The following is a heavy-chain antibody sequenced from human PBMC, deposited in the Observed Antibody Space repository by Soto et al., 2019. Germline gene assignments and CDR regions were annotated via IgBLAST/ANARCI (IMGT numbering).Heavy chain of an antibody. J-gene: IGHJ6*02. Sequence: PSETLSLTCTVSGGSISSSSYYWSWIRQHPGKGLEWIGYIYYSGSTYYNPSLKSRVTISVDKSKNQFSLKLNSVTAADTAMFYCATQGFYRMGVWGRGTTVTVSS. CDR3: ATQGFYRMGV. CDR1: GGSISSSSYY. V-gene: IGHV4-61*05. CDR2: IYYSGST.